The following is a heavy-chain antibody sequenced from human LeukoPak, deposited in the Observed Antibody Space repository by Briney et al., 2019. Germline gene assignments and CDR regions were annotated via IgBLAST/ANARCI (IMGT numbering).Heavy chain of an antibody. CDR3: ARDESTGRIAVAGKRY. V-gene: IGHV3-30*04. D-gene: IGHD6-19*01. CDR1: GFTFSSYA. J-gene: IGHJ4*02. Sequence: GSLRLSCAASGFTFSSYAMHWVRQAPGKGLEWVAVISYDGSNKYYADSVKGRFTISRDNSKNTLYLQMNSLRAEDTAVYYCARDESTGRIAVAGKRYWGQGTLVTVSS. CDR2: ISYDGSNK.